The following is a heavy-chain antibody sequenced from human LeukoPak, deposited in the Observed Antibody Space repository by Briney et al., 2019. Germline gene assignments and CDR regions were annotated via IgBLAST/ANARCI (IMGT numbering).Heavy chain of an antibody. Sequence: ASVKVSCKASGYTFTSYYMHWVRQAPGQGLEWMGIINPSGGSTSYAQKFQGRVTMTRDMSTSTVYMELSSLRSEDTAVYYCARGYCSSTSCYALDYWGQGTLVTVSS. D-gene: IGHD2-2*01. J-gene: IGHJ4*02. V-gene: IGHV1-46*01. CDR3: ARGYCSSTSCYALDY. CDR2: INPSGGST. CDR1: GYTFTSYY.